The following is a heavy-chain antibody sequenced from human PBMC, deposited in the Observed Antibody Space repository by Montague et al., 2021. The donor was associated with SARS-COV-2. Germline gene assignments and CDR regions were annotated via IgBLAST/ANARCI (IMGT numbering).Heavy chain of an antibody. D-gene: IGHD3-9*01. CDR1: GGSIDNYF. V-gene: IGHV4-59*13. Sequence: SETLSLTCTASGGSIDNYFWSWIRQPPGKGLEWIGYIYNSGSTNYNPSLKSRVTMSGDTSNNQFSLKLSSVTAADTAMYYCALSLRYFYWADAFDVWGQGTMVIVSS. CDR3: ALSLRYFYWADAFDV. J-gene: IGHJ3*01. CDR2: IYNSGST.